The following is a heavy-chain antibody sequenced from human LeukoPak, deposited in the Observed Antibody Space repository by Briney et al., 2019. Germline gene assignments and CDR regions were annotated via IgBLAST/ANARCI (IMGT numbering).Heavy chain of an antibody. CDR2: TDSSGTI. Sequence: PGGSLRLSCAASGFTFSDYFMSWIRQGPGKGLEWVSHTDSSGTIYYADSVKGRATISRDNAKNSLYLQMNSLRAEDTAVYYCARPAYCGGNCYYFPDYWGQGTLVTVSS. J-gene: IGHJ4*02. CDR3: ARPAYCGGNCYYFPDY. D-gene: IGHD2-21*02. CDR1: GFTFSDYF. V-gene: IGHV3-11*04.